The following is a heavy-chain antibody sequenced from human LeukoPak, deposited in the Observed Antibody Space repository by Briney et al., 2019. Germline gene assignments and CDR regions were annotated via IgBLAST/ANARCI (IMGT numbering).Heavy chain of an antibody. J-gene: IGHJ4*02. Sequence: GGSLRLSCAASGLTFSNYYMSWVRQAPGKGLEWVANINQDGSEENYVDSVKGRFTISRDNAKNSLYLQMNSLRAEDTALYYCLSEYYDFWSGSNWGQGTLVTVSS. CDR2: INQDGSEE. V-gene: IGHV3-7*01. CDR1: GLTFSNYY. D-gene: IGHD3-3*01. CDR3: LSEYYDFWSGSN.